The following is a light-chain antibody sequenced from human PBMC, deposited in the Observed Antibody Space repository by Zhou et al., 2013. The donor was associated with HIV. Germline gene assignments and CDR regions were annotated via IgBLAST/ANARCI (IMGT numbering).Light chain of an antibody. CDR2: GAS. CDR3: QQYGTSLT. Sequence: EIVMTQSPATLSVSPGERATLSCRASQSVNTNVAWYQQKPGQAPRLLIYGASTRATGIPDRFSGGGSGTDFTLIISRLEPEDFAVYYCQQYGTSLTFGGGTKVEIK. CDR1: QSVNTN. V-gene: IGKV3-20*01. J-gene: IGKJ4*01.